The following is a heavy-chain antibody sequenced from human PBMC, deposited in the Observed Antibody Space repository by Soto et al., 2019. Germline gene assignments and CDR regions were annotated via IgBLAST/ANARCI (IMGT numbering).Heavy chain of an antibody. CDR3: ARDRGSYGSRLLDYYYGMDV. CDR1: GFTFSSYA. Sequence: GGSLRLCCAASGFTFSSYAMHWVRQAPGKGLEWVAVISYDGSNKYYADSVKGRFTISRDNSKNTLYLQMNSLRAEDTAVYYYARDRGSYGSRLLDYYYGMDVWGQGTTVTVSS. V-gene: IGHV3-30-3*01. J-gene: IGHJ6*02. CDR2: ISYDGSNK. D-gene: IGHD1-26*01.